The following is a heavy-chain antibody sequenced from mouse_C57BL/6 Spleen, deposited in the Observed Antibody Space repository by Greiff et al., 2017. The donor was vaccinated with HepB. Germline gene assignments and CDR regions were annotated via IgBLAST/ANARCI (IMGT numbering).Heavy chain of an antibody. CDR3: ARKGGRGYFDV. CDR1: GYAFSSSW. J-gene: IGHJ1*03. V-gene: IGHV1-82*01. Sequence: QVQLQQSGPELVKPGASVKISCKASGYAFSSSWMNWVKQRPGKGLEWIGRIYPGDGDTNYNGKFKGKATLTADKSSSTAYMQRSSLTSEDSAVYFCARKGGRGYFDVWGTGTTVTVSS. CDR2: IYPGDGDT.